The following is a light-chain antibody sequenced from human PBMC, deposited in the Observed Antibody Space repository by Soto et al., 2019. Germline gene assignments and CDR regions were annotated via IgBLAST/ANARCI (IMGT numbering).Light chain of an antibody. CDR1: SSNIGSKT. V-gene: IGLV1-44*01. CDR3: AAWDDSLNACV. Sequence: QSVLTQAPSASGNPGQRVTISCSGSSSNIGSKTVNWYQQLPGMAPKLLIFNNHQRPSGVPDRFSGSKSGTSASLAISGLQSEDEADYYCAAWDDSLNACVFGTGTQLTVL. CDR2: NNH. J-gene: IGLJ7*01.